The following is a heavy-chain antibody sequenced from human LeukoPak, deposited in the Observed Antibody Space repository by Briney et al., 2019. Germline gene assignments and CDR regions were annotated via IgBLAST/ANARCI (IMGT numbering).Heavy chain of an antibody. CDR3: ARDFGDFRTDY. D-gene: IGHD4-17*01. J-gene: IGHJ4*02. Sequence: SETLSLTCTVSGGSISGSGYYWAWIRQSPGKGLEWIGSSDYSGGTTYNLSLKSRVTVSVDTSKNQFSLKLTSVTAADTAVYYCARDFGDFRTDYWGQGTLVTVSS. CDR1: GGSISGSGYY. V-gene: IGHV4-39*01. CDR2: SDYSGGT.